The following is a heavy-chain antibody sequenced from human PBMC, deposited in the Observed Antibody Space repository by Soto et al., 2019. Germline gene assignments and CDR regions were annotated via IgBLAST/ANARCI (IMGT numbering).Heavy chain of an antibody. D-gene: IGHD6-25*01. CDR2: IYVSGST. J-gene: IGHJ4*02. CDR1: GGSISSGGQY. V-gene: IGHV4-31*01. CDR3: ARDAAEYYFDY. Sequence: QVQLKESGPGLVKPSQTLSLTCTVSGGSISSGGQYWSWIRQHPGKGLEWIGYIYVSGSTYYNPSLRSPVTISVDTSKKQFSLKLRSVTAADTAVYYCARDAAEYYFDYWGQGTLVTVSS.